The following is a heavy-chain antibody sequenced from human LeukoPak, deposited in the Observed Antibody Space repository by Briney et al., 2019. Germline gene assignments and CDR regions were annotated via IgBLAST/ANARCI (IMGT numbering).Heavy chain of an antibody. CDR2: INSSGSTI. CDR1: GFTFSDYY. D-gene: IGHD3-10*01. J-gene: IGHJ4*02. CDR3: ARGITMVRGVLKPTPFDY. Sequence: GGSLRLSCAASGFTFSDYYMSWIRQAPGKGLEWVSYINSSGSTIYYASSMKGRFTMSRDNVKNSLYLQMNSLRAEDTAVYYCARGITMVRGVLKPTPFDYWGQGTLVTVSS. V-gene: IGHV3-11*01.